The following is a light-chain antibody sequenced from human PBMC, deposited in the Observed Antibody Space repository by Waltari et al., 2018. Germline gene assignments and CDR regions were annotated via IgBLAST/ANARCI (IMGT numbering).Light chain of an antibody. CDR2: GAS. Sequence: EILMTQSPATLSVSLAKRATLACRASQSGSSNLAWYQQKPCQTPRHLIYGASTSATGIPARFSGSGSGREFTLTISSLQSEEFAVYYCQQYNNWPPWTFGQGTKVEIK. J-gene: IGKJ1*01. CDR3: QQYNNWPPWT. V-gene: IGKV3-15*01. CDR1: QSGSSN.